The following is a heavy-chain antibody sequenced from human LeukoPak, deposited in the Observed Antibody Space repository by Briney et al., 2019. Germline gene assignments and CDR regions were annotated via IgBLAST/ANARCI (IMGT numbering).Heavy chain of an antibody. V-gene: IGHV3-23*01. Sequence: GVSLRLSCAASGFTYNNYAMSCLRQAPGEGVDCVSALSASGGTTYYADSVKGRFTISRDNSENTLYPQMNPLRAEDTAVYYCAREPREYCSRIACPNWFESWGQGTLVTVSS. J-gene: IGHJ5*01. CDR1: GFTYNNYA. D-gene: IGHD2-2*01. CDR3: AREPREYCSRIACPNWFES. CDR2: LSASGGTT.